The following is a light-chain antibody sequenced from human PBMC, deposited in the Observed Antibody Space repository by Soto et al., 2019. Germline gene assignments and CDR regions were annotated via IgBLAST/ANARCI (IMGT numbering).Light chain of an antibody. CDR2: EVT. Sequence: QSVLTQPPSASGSPGQSVTISCTGTSSDVGGYNYVSWYQQHPGNAPRLVIYEVTKRPSGVPDRFYGSKSGNTASLTVSGLQADDDADYYCSWVSGFSTVFGTATKLTVL. V-gene: IGLV2-8*01. CDR1: SSDVGGYNY. CDR3: SWVSGFSTV. J-gene: IGLJ1*01.